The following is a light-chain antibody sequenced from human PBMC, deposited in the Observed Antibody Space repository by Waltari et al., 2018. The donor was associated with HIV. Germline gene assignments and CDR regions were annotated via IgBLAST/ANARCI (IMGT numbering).Light chain of an antibody. V-gene: IGLV3-25*03. J-gene: IGLJ2*01. CDR1: ALPNLY. CDR2: KAP. Sequence: SYDLTQPASVSVSPGQTATITCSGGALPNLYTYWYQQKPGTAPRLLRYKAPVRPSGNPQRFSGSSSGTTVTLTITEVQAEDEADYYCQSGDYNEGVVFGGGTKLTVL. CDR3: QSGDYNEGVV.